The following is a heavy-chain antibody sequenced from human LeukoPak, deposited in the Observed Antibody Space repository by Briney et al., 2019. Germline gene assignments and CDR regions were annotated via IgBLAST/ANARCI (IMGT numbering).Heavy chain of an antibody. CDR2: ISSSGSTI. D-gene: IGHD3-22*01. CDR1: GFTFSDYY. J-gene: IGHJ4*02. Sequence: GGSLRLSCAASGFTFSDYYMSWLRQAPGKGLEWVSYISSSGSTIYYADSVKGRFTISRDNAKNSLYLQMNSLRAEDTAVYYCARTYYYGSSGYDYWGQGTLVTVSS. CDR3: ARTYYYGSSGYDY. V-gene: IGHV3-11*01.